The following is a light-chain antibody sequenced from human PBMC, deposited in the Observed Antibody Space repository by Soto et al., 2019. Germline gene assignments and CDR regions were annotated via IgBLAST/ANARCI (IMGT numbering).Light chain of an antibody. CDR2: EVS. V-gene: IGLV2-8*01. CDR3: SSYAGNNNFFA. J-gene: IGLJ1*01. CDR1: SSDVGGYNY. Sequence: QSALTQPPSASGSPGQSVTIFCTGTSSDVGGYNYVSWYQQHPGKAPRLIIYEVSKWPSGVPDRFSGSKSGNTASLTISGLQAEDEAAYYCSSYAGNNNFFAFGTGTKVTVL.